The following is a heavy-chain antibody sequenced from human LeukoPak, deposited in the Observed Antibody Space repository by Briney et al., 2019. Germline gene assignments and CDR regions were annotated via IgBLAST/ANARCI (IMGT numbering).Heavy chain of an antibody. V-gene: IGHV1-69*13. Sequence: SVKVSCKASGGTFSSYAISWVRQAPGQGLEWMGGIIPIFGTANYAQKFQGRVTITADESTSTAYMELSSLRSEDTAVYYCARGLKYCSSTSCPPRYYYGMDVWGQGTTVTVSS. CDR3: ARGLKYCSSTSCPPRYYYGMDV. D-gene: IGHD2-2*01. CDR1: GGTFSSYA. CDR2: IIPIFGTA. J-gene: IGHJ6*02.